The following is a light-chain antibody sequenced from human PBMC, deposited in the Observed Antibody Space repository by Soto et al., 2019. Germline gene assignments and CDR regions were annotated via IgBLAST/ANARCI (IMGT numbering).Light chain of an antibody. Sequence: EIVLTQSPGAVSLSPGERATLYCRASQSVSSTYLAWYQQKLGQAPRLLIYGASSRATGIPDRFSGSGSRTDFTLTISRLQPEDFAVYYCHHYGRSPGTFGQGTKVDI. CDR3: HHYGRSPGT. CDR1: QSVSSTY. CDR2: GAS. V-gene: IGKV3-20*01. J-gene: IGKJ1*01.